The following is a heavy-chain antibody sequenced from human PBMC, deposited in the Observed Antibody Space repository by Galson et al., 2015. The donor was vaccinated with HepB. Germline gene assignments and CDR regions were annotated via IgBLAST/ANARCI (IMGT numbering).Heavy chain of an antibody. CDR2: ISSSSSAT. V-gene: IGHV3-48*02. CDR1: GFTFSNNN. D-gene: IGHD3-10*01. Sequence: SLRLSCAASGFTFSNNNMNWVRQAPGKGLEWISYISSSSSATHYADSVKGRFTISRDNAKNSLYLQMNSLRDEDTAVYYCARAADLDYGSGSYQGSWGQGTLVTVSS. CDR3: ARAADLDYGSGSYQGS. J-gene: IGHJ5*02.